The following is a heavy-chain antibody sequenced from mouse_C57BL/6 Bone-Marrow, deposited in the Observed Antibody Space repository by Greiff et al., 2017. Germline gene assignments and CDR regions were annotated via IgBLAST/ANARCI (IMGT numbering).Heavy chain of an antibody. CDR3: ARDGDYYGSSYVGGFAY. V-gene: IGHV1-39*01. CDR2: INPNYGTT. J-gene: IGHJ3*01. Sequence: EVKLMESGPELVKPGASVKISCKASGYSFTDYNMNWVKQSNGKSLEWIGVINPNYGTTSYNQKFKGKATLTVDQSSSTAYMQLNSLTSEDSAVYYCARDGDYYGSSYVGGFAYWGQGTLVTVST. CDR1: GYSFTDYN. D-gene: IGHD1-1*01.